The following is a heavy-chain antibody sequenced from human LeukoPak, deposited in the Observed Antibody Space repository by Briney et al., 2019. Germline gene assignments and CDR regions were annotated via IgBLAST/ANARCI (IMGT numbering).Heavy chain of an antibody. J-gene: IGHJ4*02. Sequence: GRSLRLSCAASGFTFSSYAMHWVRQAPGKGLEWVAVISYDGSNKYYADSVKGRFTISRDNSKNTLYLQMNSLRAEDTAVYYCAVGYSGYDLRYYFDYWGQGTLVTVSS. CDR2: ISYDGSNK. D-gene: IGHD5-12*01. CDR3: AVGYSGYDLRYYFDY. CDR1: GFTFSSYA. V-gene: IGHV3-30-3*01.